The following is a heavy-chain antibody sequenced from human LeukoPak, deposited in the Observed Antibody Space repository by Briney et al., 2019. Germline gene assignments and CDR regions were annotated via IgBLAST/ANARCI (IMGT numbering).Heavy chain of an antibody. V-gene: IGHV4-59*12. CDR2: IYYSGST. Sequence: SETLSLTCTVSGGSISSYYWSWIRQPPGKGLEWIGYIYYSGSTNYNPSLKSRVTISVDTSKNQFSLKLSSVTAADTAVYYCARDYYPVAFDIWGQGTMVTVSS. J-gene: IGHJ3*02. CDR1: GGSISSYY. D-gene: IGHD1-26*01. CDR3: ARDYYPVAFDI.